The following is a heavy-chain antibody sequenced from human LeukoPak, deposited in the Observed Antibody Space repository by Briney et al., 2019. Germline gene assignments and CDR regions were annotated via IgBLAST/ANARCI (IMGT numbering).Heavy chain of an antibody. J-gene: IGHJ3*02. Sequence: PSETLSLTCTVSGGSISSSSYYWGWIRQPPGKGLEWIGSIYYSGSTYYNPSLKSRVTVSVDTSKNQFSLKLSSVTAADTAVYYCARHHGLYGAFDIWGQGTMVTVSS. V-gene: IGHV4-39*07. CDR1: GGSISSSSYY. CDR3: ARHHGLYGAFDI. CDR2: IYYSGST. D-gene: IGHD2/OR15-2a*01.